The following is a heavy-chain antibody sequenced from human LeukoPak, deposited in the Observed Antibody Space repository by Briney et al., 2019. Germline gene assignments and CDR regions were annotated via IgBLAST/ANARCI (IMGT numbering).Heavy chain of an antibody. CDR2: ISGSGGRT. V-gene: IGHV3-23*01. CDR3: AGSSSWYTTPGYFDY. CDR1: EFTFSRYA. Sequence: GGSLRLSCEASEFTFSRYAMSWVRQAPGKGLEWVSGISGSGGRTHYADSVKGRFTISRDNSQNTLYLQMNSLRAEDTAVYYCAGSSSWYTTPGYFDYWGQGTLVTVSS. D-gene: IGHD6-13*01. J-gene: IGHJ4*02.